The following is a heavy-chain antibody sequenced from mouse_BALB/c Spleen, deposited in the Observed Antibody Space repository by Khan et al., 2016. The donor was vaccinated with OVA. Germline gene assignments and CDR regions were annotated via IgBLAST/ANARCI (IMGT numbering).Heavy chain of an antibody. CDR3: TRFGYLFAY. CDR2: IYPGNSDT. V-gene: IGHV1-5*01. D-gene: IGHD2-2*01. CDR1: GYTFTSYW. Sequence: IQLVQSGTVLARPGTSVKMSCKASGYTFTSYWMHWVKQRLGQGLEWSGAIYPGNSDTSYNQKFEGKAKLTAVTSTSTAYMEFSSLTHEDSAVYCCTRFGYLFAYWGQGTLVIVSA. J-gene: IGHJ3*01.